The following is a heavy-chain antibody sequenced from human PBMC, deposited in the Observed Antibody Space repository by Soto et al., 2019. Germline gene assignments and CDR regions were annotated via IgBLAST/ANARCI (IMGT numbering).Heavy chain of an antibody. D-gene: IGHD2-21*01. Sequence: EVQLFESGGALIQPGGSLRVSCAASGLIFSNYAMSWVRQAPGKGLEWLSSISGTGDSTYYADSVKGRFTISRDNSKNTRYLQMNNLRVEDTAIYYCANDLWASDLDSRGYFVHWGQGTLVTVSS. J-gene: IGHJ4*02. CDR1: GLIFSNYA. CDR3: ANDLWASDLDSRGYFVH. V-gene: IGHV3-23*01. CDR2: ISGTGDST.